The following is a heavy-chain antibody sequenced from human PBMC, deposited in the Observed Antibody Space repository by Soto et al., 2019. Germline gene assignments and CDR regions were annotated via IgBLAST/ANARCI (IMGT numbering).Heavy chain of an antibody. CDR1: GFTFSTYW. CDR3: ARATAMVTVDY. Sequence: EVQLVESGGGLVQPGGSLRLSCAASGFTFSTYWMNWVRQAPGKGLEWVANIKYDGSEKYYVDSVKGRFTISRDNAKNSLFLQLNSLRAEDAAVYCCARATAMVTVDYWGQGTLVTVSS. J-gene: IGHJ4*02. CDR2: IKYDGSEK. D-gene: IGHD5-18*01. V-gene: IGHV3-7*01.